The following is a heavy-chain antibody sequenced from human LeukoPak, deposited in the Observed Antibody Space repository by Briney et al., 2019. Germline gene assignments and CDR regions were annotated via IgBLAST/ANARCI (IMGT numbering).Heavy chain of an antibody. CDR3: ARELSWFGELEVNFDY. CDR2: IYTSGST. V-gene: IGHV4-4*07. CDR1: GGSISSYY. D-gene: IGHD3-10*01. J-gene: IGHJ4*02. Sequence: SETLSLTCTVPGGSISSYYWSWIRQPAGKGLEWIGRIYTSGSTNYNPSLKSRVTMSVDTSKNQFSLKLSSVTAADTAVYYCARELSWFGELEVNFDYWGQGTLVTVSS.